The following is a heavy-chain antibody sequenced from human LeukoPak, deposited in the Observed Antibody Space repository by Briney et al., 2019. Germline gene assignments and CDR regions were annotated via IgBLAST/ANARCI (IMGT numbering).Heavy chain of an antibody. D-gene: IGHD2-2*02. Sequence: SETLSLTCTVSGGSISSYYWSWIRQPPGKGLEWIGYIYYSGSTNYNPSLKSRVTISVDTSKNQFSLKLSSVTAADTAVYYCARDLGSYITSRPGFFDYWGQGTLVTVSS. CDR3: ARDLGSYITSRPGFFDY. CDR2: IYYSGST. CDR1: GGSISSYY. J-gene: IGHJ4*02. V-gene: IGHV4-59*01.